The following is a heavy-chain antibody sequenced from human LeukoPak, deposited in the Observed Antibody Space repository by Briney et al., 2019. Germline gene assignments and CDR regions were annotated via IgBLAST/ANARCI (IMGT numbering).Heavy chain of an antibody. V-gene: IGHV7-4-1*02. CDR1: GYTFTSYA. J-gene: IGHJ4*02. CDR2: MNTNTGNP. Sequence: ASVKVSCKASGYTFTSYAMNWVRQAPGQGLEWMGWMNTNTGNPTYAQGFTGRFVFSLDTSVSTAYLQISSLKAEDTAVYYCARTYLPGIAAAGTFGYWGQRTLVTVSS. D-gene: IGHD6-13*01. CDR3: ARTYLPGIAAAGTFGY.